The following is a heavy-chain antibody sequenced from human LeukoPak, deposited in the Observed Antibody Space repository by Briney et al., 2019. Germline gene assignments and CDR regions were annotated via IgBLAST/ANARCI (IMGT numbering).Heavy chain of an antibody. CDR3: ATLPAPFAYNWNSNFDY. D-gene: IGHD1-7*01. CDR2: FDPEDGET. CDR1: GYTLTELS. Sequence: GASVRVSCKVSGYTLTELSMHWVRQAPGKGLEWMGGFDPEDGETIYAQKFQGRVTMTEDTSTDTAYMELSSLRSEDTAVYYCATLPAPFAYNWNSNFDYWGQGTLVTVSS. V-gene: IGHV1-24*01. J-gene: IGHJ4*02.